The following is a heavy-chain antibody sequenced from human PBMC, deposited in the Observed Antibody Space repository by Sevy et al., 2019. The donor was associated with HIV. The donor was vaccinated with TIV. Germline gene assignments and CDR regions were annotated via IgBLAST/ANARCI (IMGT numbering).Heavy chain of an antibody. CDR3: ARAPPVSSSDDSLNWVDP. CDR1: GGSISAYY. CDR2: IYYTGST. Sequence: SETLSLTCTVSGGSISAYYWSWIRQPPGKPLEYIGYIYYTGSTNYNPSLKSRVTISVNTSKNQFSLKLNSVTAADTAVYFCARAPPVSSSDDSLNWVDPWGQGTLVTVSS. J-gene: IGHJ5*02. D-gene: IGHD5-12*01. V-gene: IGHV4-59*01.